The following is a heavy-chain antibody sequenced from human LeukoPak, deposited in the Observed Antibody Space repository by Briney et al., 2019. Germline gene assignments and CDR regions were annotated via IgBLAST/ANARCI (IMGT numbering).Heavy chain of an antibody. CDR3: ARGTWLDYHLGI. J-gene: IGHJ3*02. Sequence: GGSLRLSCAASGFHFTTYSINWVRQAPGKGLEWVSSISSSSSYIYYADSVKGRFTISRDNAENSLHLQINSLRAEDTAVYYCARGTWLDYHLGIGLQGTMVTVSS. D-gene: IGHD6-19*01. CDR2: ISSSSSYI. V-gene: IGHV3-21*01. CDR1: GFHFTTYS.